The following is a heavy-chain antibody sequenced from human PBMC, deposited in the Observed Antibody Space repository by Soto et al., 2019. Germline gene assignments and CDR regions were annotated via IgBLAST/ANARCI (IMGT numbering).Heavy chain of an antibody. CDR3: ARGGYSSGWYWFDP. D-gene: IGHD6-19*01. Sequence: ASVKVSCKASGYTFTGYYMHWVRQAPGQGLEWMGWINPNSGGTNYAQKFQGWVTMTRDTSISTAYMELSRLRSDDTAVYYCARGGYSSGWYWFDPWGQGTLVTVSS. CDR1: GYTFTGYY. CDR2: INPNSGGT. J-gene: IGHJ5*02. V-gene: IGHV1-2*04.